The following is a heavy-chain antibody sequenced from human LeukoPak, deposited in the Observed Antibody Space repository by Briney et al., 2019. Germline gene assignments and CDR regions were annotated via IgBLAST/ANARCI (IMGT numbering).Heavy chain of an antibody. CDR3: AKRVATSSISYYFDY. CDR1: GFTFSSYA. J-gene: IGHJ4*02. V-gene: IGHV3-23*01. CDR2: ISGSGGST. D-gene: IGHD5-12*01. Sequence: GGSLKLSCAASGFTFSSYAMSWVRQAPGKGLEWVSGISGSGGSTFYADSVKGRFTISRDNSKNTLLLQMNSLRAEDTAVYYCAKRVATSSISYYFDYWGQGTLVTVSS.